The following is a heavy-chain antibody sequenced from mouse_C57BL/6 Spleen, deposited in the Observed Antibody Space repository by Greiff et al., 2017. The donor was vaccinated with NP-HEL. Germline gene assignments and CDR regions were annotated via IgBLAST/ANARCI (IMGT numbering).Heavy chain of an antibody. Sequence: EVQLQQSGPELVKPGASVKISCKASGYTFTDYYMNWVKQSHGKSLEWIGDINPNNGGTSYNQKFKGKATLTVDKSSSTAYMELRSLTSEDSAVYYCARSIITTVPRSYYFDYWGQGTTLTVSS. CDR2: INPNNGGT. CDR1: GYTFTDYY. D-gene: IGHD1-1*01. V-gene: IGHV1-26*01. CDR3: ARSIITTVPRSYYFDY. J-gene: IGHJ2*01.